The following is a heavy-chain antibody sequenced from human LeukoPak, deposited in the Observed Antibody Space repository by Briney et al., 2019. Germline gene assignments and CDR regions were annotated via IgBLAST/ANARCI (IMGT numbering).Heavy chain of an antibody. CDR1: GASISGSGYY. CDR3: AREGSDYYGSGIPGY. Sequence: PSESLSLTCTVSGASISGSGYYWGWLRQPPGKGLEWIGSIYSSGSTYYNASLQSRATISVDTSKNQFSLKLSSVTAADTVVYYCAREGSDYYGSGIPGYWGQGTLVTVSS. D-gene: IGHD3-10*01. CDR2: IYSSGST. J-gene: IGHJ4*02. V-gene: IGHV4-39*07.